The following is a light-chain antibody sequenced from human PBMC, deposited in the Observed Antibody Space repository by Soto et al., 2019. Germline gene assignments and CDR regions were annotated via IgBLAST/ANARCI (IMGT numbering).Light chain of an antibody. Sequence: EIVLTQSPGTLSLSPGEVATLSCRASQSVSSNYLAWYQQKPGQAPRLLIYGASGRATGIPDRFSGSGSGTDFTLTISRLDPEDFAVYYCQQYGSSPRTFGQGTKVEI. J-gene: IGKJ1*01. CDR3: QQYGSSPRT. V-gene: IGKV3-20*01. CDR1: QSVSSNY. CDR2: GAS.